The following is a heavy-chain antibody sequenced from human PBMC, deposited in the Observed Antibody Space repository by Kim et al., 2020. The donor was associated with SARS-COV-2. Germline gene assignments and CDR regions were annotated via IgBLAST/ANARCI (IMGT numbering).Heavy chain of an antibody. J-gene: IGHJ2*01. CDR1: GGSFSGYY. Sequence: SETLSLTCAVYGGSFSGYYWSWIHQPPGKGLECIGEINHSGSTNYNPSLKSRVTISVDTSKNQFSLKLSSVTAADTAVYYCAREGVRGNWYFDLWGRGTLVTVSS. D-gene: IGHD3-10*01. CDR2: INHSGST. CDR3: AREGVRGNWYFDL. V-gene: IGHV4-34*01.